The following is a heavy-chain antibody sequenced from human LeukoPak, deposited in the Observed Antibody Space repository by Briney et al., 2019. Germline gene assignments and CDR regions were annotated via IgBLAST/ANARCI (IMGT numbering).Heavy chain of an antibody. J-gene: IGHJ4*02. Sequence: GGSLRLSCAASGFTFSNYWMHWVRQAPGKGLVWVSRVNTDGSSTTYADSVKGRFTISRDNAKNTLYLQMNSMRAEDTVVYYCGRGIVLVPAAIPHYWGTGTLDTVSS. CDR2: VNTDGSST. V-gene: IGHV3-74*01. D-gene: IGHD2-2*01. CDR3: GRGIVLVPAAIPHY. CDR1: GFTFSNYW.